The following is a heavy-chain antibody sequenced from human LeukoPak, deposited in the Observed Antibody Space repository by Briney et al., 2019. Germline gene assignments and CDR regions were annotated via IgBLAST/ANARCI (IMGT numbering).Heavy chain of an antibody. CDR1: GGSISDYY. Sequence: SETLSLTCTVSGGSISDYYWSWIRQPPGKGLEWIGYIYYSGSTNYNPSLKSRVTISVDTSKNQFSLKLSSVTAADTAVYYCARLGYYYYDSSGFSSGDYWGQGTLVTVSS. D-gene: IGHD3-22*01. J-gene: IGHJ4*02. CDR2: IYYSGST. CDR3: ARLGYYYYDSSGFSSGDY. V-gene: IGHV4-59*01.